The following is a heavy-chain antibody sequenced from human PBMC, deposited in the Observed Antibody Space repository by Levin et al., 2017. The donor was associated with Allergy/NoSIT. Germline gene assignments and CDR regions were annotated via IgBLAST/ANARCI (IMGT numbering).Heavy chain of an antibody. CDR3: ARDDSTGWYSVY. Sequence: GGSLRLSCAASGFTFNDYPMNWVRQAPGKGLEWLSYINGDSSHIYYADAVRGRFTISRDNSENSLYLHMNSLRDEDTAVYYCARDDSTGWYSVYWGQGTLVTVSS. J-gene: IGHJ4*02. CDR1: GFTFNDYP. CDR2: INGDSSHI. V-gene: IGHV3-21*05. D-gene: IGHD6-19*01.